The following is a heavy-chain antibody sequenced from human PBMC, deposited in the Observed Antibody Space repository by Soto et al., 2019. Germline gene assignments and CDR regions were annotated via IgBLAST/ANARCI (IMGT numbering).Heavy chain of an antibody. CDR3: ARMVRGNSNFDY. CDR2: IYYSGST. J-gene: IGHJ4*02. CDR1: SGSISTSTSY. Sequence: QLQLQESGPGLVKPSETLSLTCTVSSGSISTSTSYWGWIRQSPGKGLEWIGNIYYSGSTDYNPSPNSRVTMSVDTAKTHFSLNLRSVTAAETAVYYCARMVRGNSNFDYWGQGTLVTVSS. V-gene: IGHV4-39*01. D-gene: IGHD3-10*01.